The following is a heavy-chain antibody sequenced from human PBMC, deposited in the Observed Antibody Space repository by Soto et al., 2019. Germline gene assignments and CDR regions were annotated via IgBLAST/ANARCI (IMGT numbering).Heavy chain of an antibody. V-gene: IGHV3-23*01. CDR3: AKVKVVRGVIIPGRYMDV. CDR1: GFTFSSYA. J-gene: IGHJ6*03. D-gene: IGHD3-10*01. Sequence: GGSLRLSCAASGFTFSSYAMSWVRQAPGKGLEWVSAISGSGGSTYYADSVKGRFTISRDNSKNTLYLQMNSLRAEDTAVYYCAKVKVVRGVIIPGRYMDVWGKGTTVTVSS. CDR2: ISGSGGST.